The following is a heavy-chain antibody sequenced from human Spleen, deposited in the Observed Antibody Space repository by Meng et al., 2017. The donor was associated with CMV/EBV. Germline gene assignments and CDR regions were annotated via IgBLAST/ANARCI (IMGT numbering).Heavy chain of an antibody. CDR2: IRCDGSNK. J-gene: IGHJ6*02. V-gene: IGHV3-30*02. CDR1: GFTFSSYG. CDR3: ARALGYCSSTSCLTDGMDV. Sequence: GGSLRLSCAASGFTFSSYGIHWVRQAPGKGLDWVAFIRCDGSNKYYADSVKGRFTISRDNSKNTLYLQMNSLRAEDTAVYYCARALGYCSSTSCLTDGMDVWGQGTTVTVSS. D-gene: IGHD2-2*01.